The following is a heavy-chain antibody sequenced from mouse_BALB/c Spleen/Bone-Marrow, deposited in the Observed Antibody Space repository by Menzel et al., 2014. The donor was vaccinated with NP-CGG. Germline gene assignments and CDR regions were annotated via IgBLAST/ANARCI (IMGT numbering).Heavy chain of an antibody. CDR3: ARPGYYGYQDV. CDR1: GFDFXGYW. CDR2: INPDSSTI. J-gene: IGHJ1*01. D-gene: IGHD1-2*01. V-gene: IGHV4-1*02. Sequence: EVKVVDSGGGLVQPGGSLKLSCAASGFDFXGYWMTWVRQAPGKGLEWIGEINPDSSTINYTPSLKDKFIISRDNAKNALYLQMSKVRSEDTALYYCARPGYYGYQDVWGAGTTVTVSS.